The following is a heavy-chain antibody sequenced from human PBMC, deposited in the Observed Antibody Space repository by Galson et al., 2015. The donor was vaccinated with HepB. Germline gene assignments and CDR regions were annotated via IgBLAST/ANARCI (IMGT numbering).Heavy chain of an antibody. Sequence: TLSLTCAVYGGSFSSYYWSWIRQPPGKGLEWIGEINHSGSTNYNPSLKGRVTISVDKSKNQFSLKLSSVTAADTAVYYCARGGVLVRDWGQGTLVTVSS. CDR2: INHSGST. V-gene: IGHV4-34*01. CDR3: ARGGVLVRD. J-gene: IGHJ4*02. D-gene: IGHD2-21*01. CDR1: GGSFSSYY.